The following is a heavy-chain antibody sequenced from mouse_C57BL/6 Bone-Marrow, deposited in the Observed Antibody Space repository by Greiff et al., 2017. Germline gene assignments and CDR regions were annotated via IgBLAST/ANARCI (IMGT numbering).Heavy chain of an antibody. D-gene: IGHD1-1*01. CDR3: ARHDYGTWFAY. CDR2: ISSGGSYT. Sequence: EVQLKESGGDLVKPGGSLKLSCAASGFTFSSYGMSWVRQTPDKRLEWVATISSGGSYTDYPDSVKGRFTISRDNAKNTLYLQMSSLKSEDTAMYYCARHDYGTWFAYWGQGTLVTVSA. J-gene: IGHJ3*01. V-gene: IGHV5-6*01. CDR1: GFTFSSYG.